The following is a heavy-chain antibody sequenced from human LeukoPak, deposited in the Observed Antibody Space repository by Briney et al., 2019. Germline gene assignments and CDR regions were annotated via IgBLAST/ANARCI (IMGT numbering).Heavy chain of an antibody. CDR3: AKGYYFDGPCAFDI. V-gene: IGHV3-9*01. CDR1: GFTFDDYA. Sequence: GGSLRLSCAASGFTFDDYAMHWVRQAPGKGLEWVSGISWNSGSIGYADSVKGRFTISRDNAKNYLYLQMNSLRAEDTALYYCAKGYYFDGPCAFDIWGQGTMVTVSS. D-gene: IGHD3-9*01. J-gene: IGHJ3*02. CDR2: ISWNSGSI.